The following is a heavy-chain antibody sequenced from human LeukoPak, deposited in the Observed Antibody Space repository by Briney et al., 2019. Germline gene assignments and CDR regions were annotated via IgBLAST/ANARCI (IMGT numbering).Heavy chain of an antibody. D-gene: IGHD3-9*01. Sequence: PEASVKASCEASGGSFSSYVITWVRQAPGQGLEWMGRIIPVLGVSNFAQKFQGRVTITADKSTNTAHMELSRLESGDTAVYYCARVNPVIRYFDWLLFDYWGQGTLVTVSS. J-gene: IGHJ4*02. CDR3: ARVNPVIRYFDWLLFDY. V-gene: IGHV1-69*04. CDR2: IIPVLGVS. CDR1: GGSFSSYV.